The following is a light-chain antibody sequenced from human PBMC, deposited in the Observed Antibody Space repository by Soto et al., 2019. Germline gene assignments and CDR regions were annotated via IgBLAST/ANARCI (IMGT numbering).Light chain of an antibody. J-gene: IGLJ3*02. CDR1: SSNIGAGYD. CDR2: GNS. V-gene: IGLV1-40*01. Sequence: QSVLTQPPSVSGAPGQRVTISCPGSSSNIGAGYDVHWYQQLPGTAPKLLIYGNSNRPSGVPDRFSGSKSGTSASLAITGLQAEDEADYYCQSYDSSLSGWVFGGGTKVTVL. CDR3: QSYDSSLSGWV.